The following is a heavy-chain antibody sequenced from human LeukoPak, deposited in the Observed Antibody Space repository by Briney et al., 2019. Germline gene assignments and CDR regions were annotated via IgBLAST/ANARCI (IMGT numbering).Heavy chain of an antibody. CDR1: GFTFSSYG. CDR3: AKENCYDGSCYPFDY. CDR2: IHYDGTIK. Sequence: GGSLRFSGAASGFTFSSYGMHWVRQAPGKGLEGVAFIHYDGTIKYYADSVKGRFTISRDNSKNTLFVQMNSLRAEDTAMYYCAKENCYDGSCYPFDYWGQGTLVTVSS. J-gene: IGHJ4*02. V-gene: IGHV3-30*02. D-gene: IGHD2-15*01.